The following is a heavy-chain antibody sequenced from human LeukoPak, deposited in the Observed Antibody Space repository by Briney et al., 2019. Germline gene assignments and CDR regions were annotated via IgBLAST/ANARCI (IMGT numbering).Heavy chain of an antibody. J-gene: IGHJ4*02. V-gene: IGHV4-30-4*08. CDR1: GGSISSGDYY. CDR2: IYYSGST. D-gene: IGHD3-3*01. Sequence: SEALSLTCTVSGGSISSGDYYWSWIRQPPGKGLEWIGYIYYSGSTYYNPSLKSRVTISVDTSKNQLSLKLSSVTAADTAVYYCASPARYDFWSGYFYWGQGTLVTVSS. CDR3: ASPARYDFWSGYFY.